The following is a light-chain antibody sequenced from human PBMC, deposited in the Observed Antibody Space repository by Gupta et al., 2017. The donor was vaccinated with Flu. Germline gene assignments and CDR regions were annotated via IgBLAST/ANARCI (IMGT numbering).Light chain of an antibody. CDR3: QQRASWPLT. Sequence: EVVLTQSPGTLSLSPGERATLSCRAGQSVSGALAWYQQKPGQPPRLLIYAASKRASGIPARFSGSGSGTDFALTISSLEPEDCAVYYCQQRASWPLTFGGGTRVEIK. J-gene: IGKJ4*01. CDR1: QSVSGA. V-gene: IGKV3-11*01. CDR2: AAS.